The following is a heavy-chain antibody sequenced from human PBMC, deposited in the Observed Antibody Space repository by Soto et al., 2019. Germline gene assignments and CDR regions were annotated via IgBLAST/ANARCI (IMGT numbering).Heavy chain of an antibody. D-gene: IGHD5-18*01. J-gene: IGHJ6*03. CDR1: GFTVSSNY. V-gene: IGHV3-53*04. CDR3: ATGDTAMVRTIPDYYYMDV. Sequence: GGSLRLSCAASGFTVSSNYMSWVRQAPGKGLEWVSVIYSGGSTYYADSVKGRFTISRHNSKNTLYLQMNSLRAEDTAVYYCATGDTAMVRTIPDYYYMDVWGKGTTVTVSS. CDR2: IYSGGST.